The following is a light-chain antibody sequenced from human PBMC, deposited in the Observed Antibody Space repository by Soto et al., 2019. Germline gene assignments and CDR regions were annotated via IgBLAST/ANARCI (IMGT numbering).Light chain of an antibody. V-gene: IGLV2-14*01. CDR2: EVD. Sequence: QSALTQPASVSGSPGQSITISCTGTSSDVGGYNYVSWYQHHPGKAPKLIIYEVDNRPPGVSNRFSGYKSGNTASLTISGLQAADEADYYCSSYTSRTTLASYLFATGNKGT. J-gene: IGLJ1*01. CDR1: SSDVGGYNY. CDR3: SSYTSRTTLASYL.